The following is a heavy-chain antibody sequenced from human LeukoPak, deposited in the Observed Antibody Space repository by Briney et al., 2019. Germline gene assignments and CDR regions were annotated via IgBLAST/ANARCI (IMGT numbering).Heavy chain of an antibody. J-gene: IGHJ4*01. CDR1: GFIFSHYG. V-gene: IGHV3-33*01. Sequence: PGGSLRLSCEASGFIFSHYGMHWLRQAPGKGLEWVAVIWSDGSNRFYAGSVKGRFTISRDNSQNTVFLQMDSLRAEDTAMYYCARDAQRGFDYSNSLKYWGHGTLVTVSS. D-gene: IGHD4-11*01. CDR2: IWSDGSNR. CDR3: ARDAQRGFDYSNSLKY.